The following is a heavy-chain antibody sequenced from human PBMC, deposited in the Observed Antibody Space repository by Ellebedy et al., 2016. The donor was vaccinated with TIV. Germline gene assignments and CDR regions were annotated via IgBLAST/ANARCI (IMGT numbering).Heavy chain of an antibody. D-gene: IGHD3-10*01. CDR2: ISSDGSNK. V-gene: IGHV3-30*03. CDR3: ASPPGVVAL. J-gene: IGHJ4*02. CDR1: GFTFSSYG. Sequence: PGGSLRLSCAASGFTFSSYGMHWVRQAPGKGLEWVAVISSDGSNKYYADSVKGRFTISRDNSKNTLSLQMNSLRAEDTAVYYCASPPGVVALWGQGTLVTVSS.